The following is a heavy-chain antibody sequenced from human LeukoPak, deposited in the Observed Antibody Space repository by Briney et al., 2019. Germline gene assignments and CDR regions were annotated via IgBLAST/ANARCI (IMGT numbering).Heavy chain of an antibody. CDR2: ISWDGGST. J-gene: IGHJ4*02. D-gene: IGHD3-10*01. V-gene: IGHV3-43*01. CDR3: AKVLFPYGSGSSLPDY. Sequence: GGSLRLSCAASGFTFDDYTMHWVRQAPGKGLEWVSLISWDGGSTYYADSVEGRFTISRDNSKNSLYLQMNSLRTEDTALYYCAKVLFPYGSGSSLPDYWGQGTLVTVSS. CDR1: GFTFDDYT.